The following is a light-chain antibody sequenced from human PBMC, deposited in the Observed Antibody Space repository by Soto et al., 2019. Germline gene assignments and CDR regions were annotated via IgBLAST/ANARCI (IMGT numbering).Light chain of an antibody. Sequence: DIVLTQSPGTLSLSPGERATLSCRSSHSVSSNYLAWYQQKPGQAPRLLIYDVSSRANGIPDRFSGSGSGTDFTLTISRLEPVDFAVYYCQQYGISPTFGQGTKVEIK. CDR2: DVS. V-gene: IGKV3-20*01. CDR1: HSVSSNY. CDR3: QQYGISPT. J-gene: IGKJ1*01.